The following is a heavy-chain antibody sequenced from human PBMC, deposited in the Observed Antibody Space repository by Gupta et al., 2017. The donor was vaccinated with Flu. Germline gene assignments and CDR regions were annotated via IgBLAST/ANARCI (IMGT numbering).Heavy chain of an antibody. CDR1: GFTLSPYW. CDR2: IDSDGYGT. V-gene: IGHV3-74*01. Sequence: EVQLVESGGGLIQPGGSLRLSCTASGFTLSPYWLHWVRKVPGKGLVWVSRIDSDGYGTTYAESVKGRFTISKDNAKNTLFLQMNSLRAEDTAIDYCARDVGGWNNYRDYWGQGTLVTVSS. J-gene: IGHJ4*02. CDR3: ARDVGGWNNYRDY. D-gene: IGHD5-12*01.